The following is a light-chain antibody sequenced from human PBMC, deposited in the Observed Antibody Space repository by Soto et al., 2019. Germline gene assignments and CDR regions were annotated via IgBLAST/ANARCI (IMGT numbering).Light chain of an antibody. CDR3: QQSYGTLPT. J-gene: IGKJ4*01. CDR2: AAS. V-gene: IGKV1-39*01. CDR1: QSISSY. Sequence: DIQMPQSPSSLSASVGDRVTITCRASQSISSYLNWYQQKPGKAPKLLIYAASSLQSGVPSRFSGCGSGTDFTLIISRLQLADFATYYCQQSYGTLPTFGGGTKVEIK.